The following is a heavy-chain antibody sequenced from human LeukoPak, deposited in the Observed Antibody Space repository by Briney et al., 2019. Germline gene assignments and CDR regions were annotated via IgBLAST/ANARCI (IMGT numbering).Heavy chain of an antibody. V-gene: IGHV1-2*02. J-gene: IGHJ5*02. CDR2: INPNSGAR. CDR3: ATSSITHTRDP. Sequence: ASVKVSCKASGYAFSDIYFNWVRQAPGQGLEWMGWINPNSGARIYSQKFQGRVTMDTSINIVYMELSSLTSDDTAVYHCATSSITHTRDPWGQGTLVTVSS. CDR1: GYAFSDIY. D-gene: IGHD6-6*01.